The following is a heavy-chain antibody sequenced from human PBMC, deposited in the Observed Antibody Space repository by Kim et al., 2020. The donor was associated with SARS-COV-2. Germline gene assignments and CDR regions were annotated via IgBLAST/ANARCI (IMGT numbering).Heavy chain of an antibody. V-gene: IGHV3-30*18. CDR3: AKDKYDFWSGYYTFNWF. Sequence: GGSLRLSCAASGFTFSSYGMHWVRQAPGKGLEWVAVISYDGSNKYYADSVKGRFTISRDNSKNTLYLQMNSLRAEDTAVYYCAKDKYDFWSGYYTFNWF. CDR1: GFTFSSYG. D-gene: IGHD3-3*01. J-gene: IGHJ5*01. CDR2: ISYDGSNK.